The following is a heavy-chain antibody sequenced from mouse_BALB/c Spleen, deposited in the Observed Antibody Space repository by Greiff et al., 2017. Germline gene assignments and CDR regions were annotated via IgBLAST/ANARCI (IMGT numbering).Heavy chain of an antibody. J-gene: IGHJ2*01. CDR2: INPYNDGT. CDR3: ARYYYGSSYDY. V-gene: IGHV1-14*01. D-gene: IGHD1-1*01. CDR1: GYTFTSYV. Sequence: VQLKESGPELVKPGASVKMSCKASGYTFTSYVMHWVKQKPGQGLEWIGYINPYNDGTKYNEKFKGKATLTSDKSSSTAYMELSSLTSEDSAVYYCARYYYGSSYDYWGQGTTLTVSS.